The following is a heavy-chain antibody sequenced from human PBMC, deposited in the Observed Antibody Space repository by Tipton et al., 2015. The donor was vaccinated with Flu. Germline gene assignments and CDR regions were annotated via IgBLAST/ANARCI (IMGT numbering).Heavy chain of an antibody. Sequence: SLRLSCAASGFAFTSYVMHWVRQAPGMGLEWVGVVRYDGSDKYYADSVKGRFTISRDNSQNTVYLEMNSLRAEDTAFYYCARDSSNYGMDVWGQGTTVTVSS. J-gene: IGHJ6*02. D-gene: IGHD2-8*01. CDR3: ARDSSNYGMDV. V-gene: IGHV3-33*01. CDR2: VRYDGSDK. CDR1: GFAFTSYV.